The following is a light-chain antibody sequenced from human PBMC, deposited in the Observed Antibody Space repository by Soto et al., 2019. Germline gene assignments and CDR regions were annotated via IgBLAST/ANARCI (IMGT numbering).Light chain of an antibody. Sequence: DFQMTXXPXXXXXSXXDRXTXXXLASQGIRNDLGWYQQKPGKAPQRLIYAASSLQPGVPSRFSGSGSGTEFTLTISSLQPEDFATYYCLQHNVYPRTFGQGTKVDIK. CDR3: LQHNVYPRT. CDR1: QGIRND. J-gene: IGKJ1*01. CDR2: AAS. V-gene: IGKV1-17*01.